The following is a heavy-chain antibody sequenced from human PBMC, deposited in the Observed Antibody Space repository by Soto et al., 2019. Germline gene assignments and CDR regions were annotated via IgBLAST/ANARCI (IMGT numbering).Heavy chain of an antibody. Sequence: GGSLRLSCAASGFSFSRYVIHWVRQAPGKGLEWVAVISYDESTTFYADSVKGRFTISRDNSKNTLFLQMNSLRPEDTAVYYCSKAMIGSYDSDAFDVWGHGTMVTVSS. D-gene: IGHD3-22*01. CDR1: GFSFSRYV. J-gene: IGHJ3*01. V-gene: IGHV3-30*18. CDR2: ISYDESTT. CDR3: SKAMIGSYDSDAFDV.